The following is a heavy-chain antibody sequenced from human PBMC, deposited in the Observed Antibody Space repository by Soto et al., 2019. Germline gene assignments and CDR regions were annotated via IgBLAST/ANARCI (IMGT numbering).Heavy chain of an antibody. CDR3: AKDLYSSSSGRTFDAFDI. Sequence: PGGSLSLSCAASGFTFSIYAMSWFRQAPGKGLEWVSAISGSGGSTYYADSVKGRFTISRDNSKNTLYLQMNSLRAEDTAIYYCAKDLYSSSSGRTFDAFDIWGQGTMVTVSS. CDR1: GFTFSIYA. CDR2: ISGSGGST. J-gene: IGHJ3*02. V-gene: IGHV3-23*01. D-gene: IGHD6-6*01.